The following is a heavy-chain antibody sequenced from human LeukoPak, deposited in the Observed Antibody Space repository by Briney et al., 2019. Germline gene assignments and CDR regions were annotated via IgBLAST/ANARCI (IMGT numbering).Heavy chain of an antibody. D-gene: IGHD3-16*01. CDR2: IYPADSNT. CDR1: GSHFSNYW. V-gene: IGHV5-51*01. Sequence: GESLKISCQASGSHFSNYWIGWVRRLPGKGLDWIGVIYPADSNTRSSPSFQGRVSISFDKSIGTAYLQWMSLKPSDSAMYYCARPRGDLVDGLDFWGQGTLVTVSS. CDR3: ARPRGDLVDGLDF. J-gene: IGHJ4*02.